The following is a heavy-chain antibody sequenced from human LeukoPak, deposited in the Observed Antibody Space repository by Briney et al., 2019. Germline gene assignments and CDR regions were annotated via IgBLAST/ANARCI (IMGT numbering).Heavy chain of an antibody. CDR3: ARANGSYSPWRP. V-gene: IGHV4-59*01. J-gene: IGHJ5*02. CDR2: IYYSGNT. CDR1: GVSISGYY. D-gene: IGHD1-26*01. Sequence: SETLSLTCTGSGVSISGYYWSWIRQPPGKGLEWIGNIYYSGNTNYNPSLRSRVTIFLDTSRNQFSLKVSSVTAADTAVYYCARANGSYSPWRPWGQGTLVTVSS.